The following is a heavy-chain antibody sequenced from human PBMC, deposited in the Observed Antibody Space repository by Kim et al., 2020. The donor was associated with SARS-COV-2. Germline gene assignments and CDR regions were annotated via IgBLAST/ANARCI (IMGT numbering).Heavy chain of an antibody. V-gene: IGHV4-39*01. CDR3: ARHVIAEHFDY. J-gene: IGHJ4*01. Sequence: SETLSFTCTVSGGSISGSTSYWGWIRQPPGKGLEWIGSIFYSGSTYYNPSLRSRVTISVHTSTTQFSLKLNSVTAADTAVYYCARHVIAEHFDYWGHGTLVTVSS. CDR2: IFYSGST. CDR1: GGSISGSTSY. D-gene: IGHD6-13*01.